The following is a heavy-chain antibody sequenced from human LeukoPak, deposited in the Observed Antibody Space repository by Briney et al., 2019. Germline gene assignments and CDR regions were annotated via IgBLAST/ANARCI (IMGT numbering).Heavy chain of an antibody. J-gene: IGHJ3*02. V-gene: IGHV3-23*01. CDR2: IYTSCDKT. Sequence: GGSLRLCCADSGFTLTTYSMTWVRQAPGKGLEGVSSIYTSCDKTFYADSVKGRFTISRDSSKNTLYLQMNSLRVEDTALYYCAKDRVPDNHWSFDMWGQGTMVTV. D-gene: IGHD1-1*01. CDR3: AKDRVPDNHWSFDM. CDR1: GFTLTTYS.